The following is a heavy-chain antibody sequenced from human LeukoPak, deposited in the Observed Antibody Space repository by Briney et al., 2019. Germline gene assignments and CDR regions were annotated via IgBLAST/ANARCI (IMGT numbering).Heavy chain of an antibody. D-gene: IGHD3-9*01. Sequence: SETLSLTCTVSGGSISSYYWSWIRQPPGKGLEWIGYIYYSGSTNYNPSLKSRVTISVDTSKNQFSLKLSSVTAADTAVYYCATAKRDILTGYYGTYYYYYMDVWGKGTTVTISS. J-gene: IGHJ6*03. CDR1: GGSISSYY. CDR3: ATAKRDILTGYYGTYYYYYMDV. CDR2: IYYSGST. V-gene: IGHV4-59*01.